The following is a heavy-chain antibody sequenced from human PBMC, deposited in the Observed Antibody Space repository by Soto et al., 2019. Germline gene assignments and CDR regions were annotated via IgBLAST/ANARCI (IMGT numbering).Heavy chain of an antibody. CDR1: GFIVSSNQ. D-gene: IGHD3-3*01. CDR3: VRGPSDHKLRLVEWPYGDY. V-gene: IGHV3-53*01. Sequence: GESLKISCVASGFIVSSNQMSWVRQAPGKGLEWVSVIYSGHTTYYADSVEGRFTISRDDSKNTLYLQMNSLRVEDTAVYYCVRGPSDHKLRLVEWPYGDYWGQGALVTVSS. CDR2: IYSGHTT. J-gene: IGHJ4*02.